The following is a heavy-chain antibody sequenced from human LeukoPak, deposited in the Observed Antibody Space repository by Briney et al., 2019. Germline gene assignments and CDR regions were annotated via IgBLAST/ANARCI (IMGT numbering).Heavy chain of an antibody. V-gene: IGHV4-4*09. Sequence: SETLSLTCTVSGGSISSYYWSWVRQPPGKGLEWVGYIYSSGTIKNNPSLQSRVTISVDMTQHQFSLKPSSVTAADTAVYYCARLTYSNPSPFDYWGQGTLVTVSS. J-gene: IGHJ4*02. D-gene: IGHD6-13*01. CDR3: ARLTYSNPSPFDY. CDR1: GGSISSYY. CDR2: IYSSGTI.